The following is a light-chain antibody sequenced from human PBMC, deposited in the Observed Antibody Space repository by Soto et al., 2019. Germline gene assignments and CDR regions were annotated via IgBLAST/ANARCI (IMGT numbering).Light chain of an antibody. CDR3: QQSYSTPYT. CDR1: QSISSY. V-gene: IGKV1-39*01. CDR2: AAS. Sequence: DIQMTQSPSSLSASVGDRVTITCRASQSISSYLNWYQQKPGKAPKLLIYAASSLQIGVPSMFSGSGSVAYFTLTISILQPVVVSSYYCQQSYSTPYTFGQGIKLEIK. J-gene: IGKJ2*01.